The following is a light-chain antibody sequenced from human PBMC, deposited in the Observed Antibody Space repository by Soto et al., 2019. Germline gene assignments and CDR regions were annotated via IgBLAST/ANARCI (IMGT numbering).Light chain of an antibody. CDR2: AAS. CDR1: QSASSNY. Sequence: EIVLTQSPGTLSLSPGERATLSCRASQSASSNYLAWYQQKPRQAPRLLIYAASTRATGIQDRFSGSGSGTDFTLTISRLEPEDFAVYYCQQYGRSPPLIFGGGTKVEIK. V-gene: IGKV3-20*01. J-gene: IGKJ4*01. CDR3: QQYGRSPPLI.